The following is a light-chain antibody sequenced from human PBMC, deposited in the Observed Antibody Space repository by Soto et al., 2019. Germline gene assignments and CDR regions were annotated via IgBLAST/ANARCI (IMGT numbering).Light chain of an antibody. J-gene: IGKJ2*01. Sequence: IVLTQSPGTLSLSPGERATLSCRASQSVSSDYLAWYQQKPGQAPRLLIYGASSRATGIPGRFXXXXXXXXXXLTISRLEPEDFAVYYCQQYSSSSYTFGQGTRLDIK. CDR1: QSVSSDY. V-gene: IGKV3-20*01. CDR3: QQYSSSSYT. CDR2: GAS.